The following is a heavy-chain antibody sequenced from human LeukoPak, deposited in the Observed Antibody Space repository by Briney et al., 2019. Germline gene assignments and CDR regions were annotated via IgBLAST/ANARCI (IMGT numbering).Heavy chain of an antibody. CDR3: AKVAYYDFWSGCPDY. V-gene: IGHV3-33*06. J-gene: IGHJ4*02. Sequence: GGSLRLSCAASGFTFSSYGMHWVRQAPGKGLEWVAVIWYDGSNKYYADSVKGRFTISRDNSKNTLYLQMNSLRAEDTAVYYCAKVAYYDFWSGCPDYWGQGTLVTVSS. D-gene: IGHD3-3*01. CDR2: IWYDGSNK. CDR1: GFTFSSYG.